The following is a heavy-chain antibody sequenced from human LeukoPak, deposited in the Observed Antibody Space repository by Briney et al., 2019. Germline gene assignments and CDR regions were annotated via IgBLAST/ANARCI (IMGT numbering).Heavy chain of an antibody. Sequence: RTGGSLRLSCAASGFTFSGSAMHWVRQAPGKGLVWVSRIDNAGSITTYADSVKGRFSISRDNAKNTVYLQMNSLRAEDTGIYYCARGTSAGGPISPFDFWGQGTLVTVSS. V-gene: IGHV3-74*03. CDR3: ARGTSAGGPISPFDF. CDR2: IDNAGSIT. J-gene: IGHJ4*02. CDR1: GFTFSGSA. D-gene: IGHD6-13*01.